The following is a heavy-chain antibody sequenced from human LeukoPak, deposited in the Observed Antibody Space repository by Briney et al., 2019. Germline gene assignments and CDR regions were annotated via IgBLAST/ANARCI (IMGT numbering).Heavy chain of an antibody. Sequence: PSETLSLTCSVSVGSISSYYWSWIRQPAGKGLEWIGRIYSSGSTNYNPSLKTRVTMSLDTSKNQFSLNLTTVTAADTAVYYCARTSARGAQFDYWGQGTLVTVSS. V-gene: IGHV4-4*07. CDR1: VGSISSYY. D-gene: IGHD3-10*01. J-gene: IGHJ4*02. CDR3: ARTSARGAQFDY. CDR2: IYSSGST.